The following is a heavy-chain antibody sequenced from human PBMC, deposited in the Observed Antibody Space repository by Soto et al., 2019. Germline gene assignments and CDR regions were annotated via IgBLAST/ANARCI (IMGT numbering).Heavy chain of an antibody. J-gene: IGHJ4*02. Sequence: GESLKISCKGSGYSFPSYWISWVRQMPGKGLEWMARIDPSDSYIKYSPSFQGHVTVSADKSISTAYLQWSSLKASDTAMYYCARLDYYGSGYYFDRWGQGNLVTVSS. CDR2: IDPSDSYI. CDR3: ARLDYYGSGYYFDR. V-gene: IGHV5-10-1*01. CDR1: GYSFPSYW. D-gene: IGHD3-10*01.